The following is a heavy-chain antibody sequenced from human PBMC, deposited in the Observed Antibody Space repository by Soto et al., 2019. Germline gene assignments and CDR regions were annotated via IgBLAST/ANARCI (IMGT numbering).Heavy chain of an antibody. CDR1: GYTFTGYY. V-gene: IGHV1-2*02. Sequence: ASVKVSCKASGYTFTGYYMHWVRQAPGQGLEWMGWINPNSGGTNYAQKFQGRVTMTRDTSISTAYMELSRLRSDDTAVYYCARDLAGTTSSSHYGMDVWGQGTTVTVSS. CDR2: INPNSGGT. CDR3: ARDLAGTTSSSHYGMDV. D-gene: IGHD1-7*01. J-gene: IGHJ6*02.